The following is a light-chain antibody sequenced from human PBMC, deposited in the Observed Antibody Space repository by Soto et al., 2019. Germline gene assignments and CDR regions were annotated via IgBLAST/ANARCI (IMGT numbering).Light chain of an antibody. Sequence: DIALTQSPATLAWSPRSGVTLCCRANSRISSSLAWYQQRPGQPPRILIYDASFRATGIPERFSGSGSGTDSTIYISRIEPEDFAVYYCQLSHQRSSWPPIAFGQGTRLEIK. CDR3: QLSHQRSSWPPIA. J-gene: IGKJ5*01. CDR2: DAS. V-gene: IGKV3-11*01. CDR1: SRISSS.